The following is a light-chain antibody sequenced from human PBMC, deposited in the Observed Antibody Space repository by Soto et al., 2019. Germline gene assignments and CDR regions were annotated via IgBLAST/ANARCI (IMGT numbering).Light chain of an antibody. J-gene: IGKJ5*01. CDR2: DAS. Sequence: EIVLTQSPATLSLSPGERATLSCRASQSVSSYLAWYQQKSGQAPRLLIYDASNRATGIPARFSGSGSVTDFTLTISSLEPEDFAVYFCQQRSDWPITFGQGTQLEIK. CDR3: QQRSDWPIT. CDR1: QSVSSY. V-gene: IGKV3-11*01.